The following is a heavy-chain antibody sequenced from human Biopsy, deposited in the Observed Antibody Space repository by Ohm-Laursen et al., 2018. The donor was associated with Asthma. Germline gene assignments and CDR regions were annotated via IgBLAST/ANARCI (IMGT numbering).Heavy chain of an antibody. CDR3: ARISGHRGY. CDR1: GFILSNYD. CDR2: IRNSSSAI. Sequence: LSLTCAASGFILSNYDMHWVRQAPGMGLEWVSYIRNSSSAIYYADSVKGRFTISRDNAKNSLYLQMNSLRAEDTAVYYCARISGHRGYWGQGTLVAVSS. V-gene: IGHV3-48*01. J-gene: IGHJ4*02. D-gene: IGHD5-12*01.